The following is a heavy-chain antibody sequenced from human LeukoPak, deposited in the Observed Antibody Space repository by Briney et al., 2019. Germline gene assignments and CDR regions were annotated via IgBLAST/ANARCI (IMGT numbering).Heavy chain of an antibody. J-gene: IGHJ5*02. CDR2: INHSGST. CDR3: ARGYSSSWYFLYNWFDP. Sequence: PSETLSLTCAVYGGSFSGYYWSWIRQPPGKGLEWIGEINHSGSTNYNPSLKSRVTISVDTSENQFSLKLSSVTAADTAVYYCARGYSSSWYFLYNWFDPWGQGTLVTVSS. V-gene: IGHV4-34*01. CDR1: GGSFSGYY. D-gene: IGHD6-13*01.